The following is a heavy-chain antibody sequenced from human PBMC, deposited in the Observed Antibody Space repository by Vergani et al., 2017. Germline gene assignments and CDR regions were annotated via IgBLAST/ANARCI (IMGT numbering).Heavy chain of an antibody. CDR3: ARDRTDILVAISDNSNSLYY. D-gene: IGHD2-21*01. J-gene: IGHJ4*02. CDR1: GFGFKNFT. Sequence: QVSLVESGGGVVQPGRSLTLTCSASGFGFKNFTMHWVRQAPGKGLEWVATISKDGTHDYYEPSVRGRFAVSRDNFKNTMYLQMDRLTTDDTAVYFCARDRTDILVAISDNSNSLYYWGRGIRATVSS. CDR2: ISKDGTHD. V-gene: IGHV3-30*03.